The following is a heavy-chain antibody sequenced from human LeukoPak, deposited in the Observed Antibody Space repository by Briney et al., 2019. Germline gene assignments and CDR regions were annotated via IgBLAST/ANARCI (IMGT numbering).Heavy chain of an antibody. V-gene: IGHV3-30*02. CDR1: GFTFSSYG. J-gene: IGHJ3*02. D-gene: IGHD6-19*01. Sequence: PGGSLRLSCAASGFTFSSYGMHWVRQAPGKGLEWVAFIRYDGSNKYYADSVKGRFTISRDNSKNTLYLQMNGLRAEDTAVYYCAKCFPTSGAVAGRYDGCAFDIWGQGTMVTVSS. CDR2: IRYDGSNK. CDR3: AKCFPTSGAVAGRYDGCAFDI.